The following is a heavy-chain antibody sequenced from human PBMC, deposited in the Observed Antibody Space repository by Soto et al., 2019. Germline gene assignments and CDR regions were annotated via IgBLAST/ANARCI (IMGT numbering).Heavy chain of an antibody. CDR3: ARPLEGGYSGNDLHYYYYYGMDV. V-gene: IGHV1-69*06. CDR1: GGTLSSHA. J-gene: IGHJ6*02. D-gene: IGHD5-12*01. CDR2: IIPSFGST. Sequence: QVQLVQSGAEVKKPGSSVKVSCRASGGTLSSHAVSWVRQAPGQGLEWMGGIIPSFGSTKYAQKFQGRVTITVDKSTNTAYVELRSLRSEDTAVYYCARPLEGGYSGNDLHYYYYYGMDVWGQGTTVTVS.